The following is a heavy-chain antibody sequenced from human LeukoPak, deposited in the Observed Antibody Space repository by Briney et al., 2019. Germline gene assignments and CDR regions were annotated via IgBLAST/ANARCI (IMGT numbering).Heavy chain of an antibody. CDR1: GFTFSDYC. Sequence: GGSLRLSCAASGFTFSDYCMSWIRQAPGKGLEWVSFISSSGSTIYYADSVKGRFTISRDNAKNSLYLQMNSLRAEDTAVYFCAKRGVVIRVILVGFHKEAYYFDSWGQGALVTVSS. CDR3: AKRGVVIRVILVGFHKEAYYFDS. CDR2: ISSSGSTI. D-gene: IGHD3-22*01. J-gene: IGHJ4*02. V-gene: IGHV3-11*01.